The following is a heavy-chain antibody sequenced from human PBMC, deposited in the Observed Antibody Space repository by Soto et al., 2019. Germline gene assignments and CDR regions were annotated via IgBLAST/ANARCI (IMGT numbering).Heavy chain of an antibody. Sequence: GASVKVSCKASGCTFTSYGISWVRQAPGQGLEWMGWISAYNGNTNYAQKPQGRVTMTTDTSTSTAYMELRSLRSDDTAVYYCARSSITIFGVVIGPFDYRGQGTLVTVSS. D-gene: IGHD3-3*01. V-gene: IGHV1-18*01. J-gene: IGHJ4*02. CDR1: GCTFTSYG. CDR3: ARSSITIFGVVIGPFDY. CDR2: ISAYNGNT.